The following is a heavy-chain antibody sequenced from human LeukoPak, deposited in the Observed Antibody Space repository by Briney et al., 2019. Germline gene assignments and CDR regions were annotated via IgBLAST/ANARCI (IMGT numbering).Heavy chain of an antibody. CDR2: IYTSGST. CDR1: GGSISSYY. V-gene: IGHV4-4*07. J-gene: IGHJ6*03. D-gene: IGHD3-22*01. Sequence: SETLSLTCTVSGGSISSYYWSWIRQPAGKGLEWIGRIYTSGSTNYNPSLKSRVTMSVDTSKNQFSLKLSSVTAAGTAVYYCAREGYYYDSSGYYGYYYYMDVWGKGTTVTVSS. CDR3: AREGYYYDSSGYYGYYYYMDV.